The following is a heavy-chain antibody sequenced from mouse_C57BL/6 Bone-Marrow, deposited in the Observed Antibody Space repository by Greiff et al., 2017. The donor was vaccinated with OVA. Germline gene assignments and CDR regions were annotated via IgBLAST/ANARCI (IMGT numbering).Heavy chain of an antibody. J-gene: IGHJ3*01. D-gene: IGHD4-1*01. CDR3: VRHGGLGPSFAY. CDR2: IRSKSNNYAT. V-gene: IGHV10-1*01. Sequence: GGGLVQPKGSLKLSCAASGFSFNTYAMNWVRQAPGKGLEWVARIRSKSNNYATYYADSVKDRFTISRDDSESMLYLQMNNLKAEDTAMYYCVRHGGLGPSFAYWGQGTLVTVSA. CDR1: GFSFNTYA.